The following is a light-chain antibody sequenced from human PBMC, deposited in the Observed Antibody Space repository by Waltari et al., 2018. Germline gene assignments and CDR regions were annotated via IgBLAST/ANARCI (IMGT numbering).Light chain of an antibody. CDR2: GAS. CDR1: QSVSNSY. Sequence: EMLLTQSPGTLSVSPGERVTLSCRASQSVSNSYLAWYQQKPGQAPRLLIHGASTRATGIPDRFSGGGSGTDFTLTISRLEPEDFAVYYCQQYTSSGIYTFGQGTRLEIK. J-gene: IGKJ2*01. V-gene: IGKV3-20*01. CDR3: QQYTSSGIYT.